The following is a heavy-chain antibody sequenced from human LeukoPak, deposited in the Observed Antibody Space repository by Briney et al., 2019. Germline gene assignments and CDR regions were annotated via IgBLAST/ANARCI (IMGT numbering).Heavy chain of an antibody. D-gene: IGHD3-3*01. Sequence: GGSLRLSCAASGFTFSDYYMSWIRQAPGKGLEWASYISSSGSTIYYADSVKGRFTISRDNAKNSLYLQMNSLRAEDTAVYYCARTYYDFWSGYHHFDYWGQGTLVTVSS. CDR1: GFTFSDYY. CDR2: ISSSGSTI. CDR3: ARTYYDFWSGYHHFDY. V-gene: IGHV3-11*04. J-gene: IGHJ4*02.